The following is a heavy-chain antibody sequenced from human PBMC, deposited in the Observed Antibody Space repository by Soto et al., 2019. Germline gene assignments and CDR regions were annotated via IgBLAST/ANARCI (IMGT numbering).Heavy chain of an antibody. CDR2: IWYDASNK. V-gene: IGHV3-33*01. CDR1: GFTFSSYG. J-gene: IGHJ3*02. Sequence: QVQLVESGGGVVQPGRSLRLSCAASGFTFSSYGMHWVRQAPGKGLEWVAVIWYDASNKYYADSVKGLFTISRDNSKNTLYLQMNSLRGDDAAVYYCATLASKNGFAIGGQGTMVTVSS. CDR3: ATLASKNGFAI. D-gene: IGHD6-19*01.